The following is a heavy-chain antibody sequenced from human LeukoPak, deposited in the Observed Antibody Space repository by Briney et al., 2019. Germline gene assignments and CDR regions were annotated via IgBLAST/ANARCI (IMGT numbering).Heavy chain of an antibody. CDR1: GYTFTGYY. CDR2: INPNSGGT. Sequence: ASVKVSCKASGYTFTGYYMHWVRQAPGQGLEWMGWINPNSGGTNYAQKFQGRVTMTRNTSISTAYMELSSLRSEDTAVYYCAGALEMATIDYWGQGTLVTVSS. CDR3: AGALEMATIDY. V-gene: IGHV1-2*02. J-gene: IGHJ4*02. D-gene: IGHD5-24*01.